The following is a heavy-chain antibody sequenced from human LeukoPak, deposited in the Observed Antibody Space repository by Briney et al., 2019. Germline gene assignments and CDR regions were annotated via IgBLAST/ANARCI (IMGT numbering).Heavy chain of an antibody. CDR3: AKLPPFSSGWPRRFDY. J-gene: IGHJ4*02. Sequence: PGGSLRLSCAASGFSVSTNYVTWVRQAPGKGLEWVSAISGSGGSTYYADSVKGRFTISRDNSKNTLYLQMNSLRAEDTAVYYCAKLPPFSSGWPRRFDYWGQGTLVTVSS. CDR2: ISGSGGST. CDR1: GFSVSTNY. D-gene: IGHD6-19*01. V-gene: IGHV3-23*01.